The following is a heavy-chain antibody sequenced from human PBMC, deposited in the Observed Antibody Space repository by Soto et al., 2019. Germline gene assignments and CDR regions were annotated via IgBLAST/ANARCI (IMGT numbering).Heavy chain of an antibody. CDR2: INNDGNDI. J-gene: IGHJ5*01. CDR1: GATFANYW. Sequence: EVQLVESGGGLVQPGGSLRLSCEASGATFANYWMHWVRQAPGKGLVWVSRINNDGNDITYADSVKGRFTASRDNAKNMVCMQMNSLRVEDTAVYYCARDVPDNWFDSWGQGTLVTVSS. D-gene: IGHD3-10*02. V-gene: IGHV3-74*01. CDR3: ARDVPDNWFDS.